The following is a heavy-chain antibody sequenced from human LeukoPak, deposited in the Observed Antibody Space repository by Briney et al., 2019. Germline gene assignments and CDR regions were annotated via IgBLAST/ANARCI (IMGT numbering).Heavy chain of an antibody. J-gene: IGHJ4*02. CDR3: GRERVSAYDY. CDR1: GFTFSSYW. CDR2: IKPDGNEQ. Sequence: PGGSLRLSCAASGFTFSSYWMGWVRQAPGKGPEWLASIKPDGNEQYYVDSVRGRFTISRDNSKDSLFLQMDSLRDDDTAVYYCGRERVSAYDYWGQGTLVTVSS. V-gene: IGHV3-7*01.